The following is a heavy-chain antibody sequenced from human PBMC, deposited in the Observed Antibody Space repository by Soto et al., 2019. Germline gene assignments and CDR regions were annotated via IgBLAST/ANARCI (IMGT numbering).Heavy chain of an antibody. Sequence: EVQLVESGGGLVQPGGSLRLSCAASGFTFSSYWMHWVRQAPGKGLVWVSRINSDGSSTSYADSVKGRVTISRDNAKNTLYLQMNSLRAEDTDVYYCARGWSKAPGGGGWFDPWGQGTLVTVSS. CDR1: GFTFSSYW. CDR3: ARGWSKAPGGGGWFDP. V-gene: IGHV3-74*01. CDR2: INSDGSST. J-gene: IGHJ5*02. D-gene: IGHD3-10*01.